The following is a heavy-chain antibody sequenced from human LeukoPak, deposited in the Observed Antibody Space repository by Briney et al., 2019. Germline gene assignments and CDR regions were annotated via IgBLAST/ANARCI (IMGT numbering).Heavy chain of an antibody. CDR2: ISAYNGNT. CDR1: GYTFTSYG. Sequence: GASVKVSCKASGYTFTSYGISWVRQAPGQGLEWMGWISAYNGNTNYAQKLQGRVTMTTDTSTSTAYMELRSLRSDDTAVYYCARTQDYCSGGSCYLPWFDPWGQGTLDTVSS. V-gene: IGHV1-18*04. CDR3: ARTQDYCSGGSCYLPWFDP. D-gene: IGHD2-15*01. J-gene: IGHJ5*02.